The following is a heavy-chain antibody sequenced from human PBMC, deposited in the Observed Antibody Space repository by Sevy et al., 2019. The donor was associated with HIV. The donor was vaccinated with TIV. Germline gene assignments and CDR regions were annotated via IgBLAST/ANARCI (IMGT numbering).Heavy chain of an antibody. Sequence: GGSLRLSCAASSFTFSSYGMHWVRQAPGKGLEWVAVIWYDGTNKEYADSVKGRFTISRDNSKNTLYLQMSSLRADDTAVYYCARERLAVAGIGYYFDYWGQGTLVTVSS. V-gene: IGHV3-33*01. CDR3: ARERLAVAGIGYYFDY. D-gene: IGHD6-19*01. J-gene: IGHJ4*02. CDR2: IWYDGTNK. CDR1: SFTFSSYG.